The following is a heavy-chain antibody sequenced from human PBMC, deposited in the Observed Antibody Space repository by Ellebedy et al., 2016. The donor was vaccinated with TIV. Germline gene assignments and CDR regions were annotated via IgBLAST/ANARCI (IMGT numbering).Heavy chain of an antibody. CDR2: INPNSGGT. CDR3: TRNLTNIVSGDY. V-gene: IGHV1-2*02. CDR1: GYTFTDYY. Sequence: AASVKVSCKTSGYTFTDYYIHWVRQAPGQGLEWMAWINPNSGGTNYAQKFQSRVTVTRDTSTGTAFLELSRLKSDDTAVYYCTRNLTNIVSGDYWGQGTLITVSS. J-gene: IGHJ4*02. D-gene: IGHD5/OR15-5a*01.